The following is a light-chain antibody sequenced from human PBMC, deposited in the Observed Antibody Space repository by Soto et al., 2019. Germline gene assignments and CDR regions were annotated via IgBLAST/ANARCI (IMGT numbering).Light chain of an antibody. CDR1: SSDVGSYNL. J-gene: IGLJ1*01. CDR3: CSYAGASTCV. V-gene: IGLV2-23*02. Sequence: QSALTQPASVSGSHGQSITISCTGTSSDVGSYNLVSWYQQHPGKVPKLMIYEVSERPSGVSDRFSGSKSGNTASLTISGLQAEDEADYYCCSYAGASTCVFGTGTKVTVL. CDR2: EVS.